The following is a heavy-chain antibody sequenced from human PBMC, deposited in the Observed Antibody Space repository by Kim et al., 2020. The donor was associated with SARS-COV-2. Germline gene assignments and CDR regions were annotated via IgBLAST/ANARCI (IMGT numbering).Heavy chain of an antibody. D-gene: IGHD6-19*01. Sequence: SETLSLTCTVSGGSVSSGSYYWSWIRQPPGKGLEWIGYIYYSGGTTSNPSLKSRVTISVDTSKNQFSLKLSSVTAADTAVYYCARDGLYSSGSDFMRIWGQGTMVTVSS. CDR3: ARDGLYSSGSDFMRI. V-gene: IGHV4-61*01. J-gene: IGHJ3*02. CDR1: GGSVSSGSYY. CDR2: IYYSGGT.